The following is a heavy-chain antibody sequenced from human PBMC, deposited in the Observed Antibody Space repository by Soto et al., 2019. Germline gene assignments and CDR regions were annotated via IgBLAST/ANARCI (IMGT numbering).Heavy chain of an antibody. V-gene: IGHV1-69*02. D-gene: IGHD6-19*01. CDR2: IIPILGIA. CDR3: ARATAVAVIDY. CDR1: GGTFSSYT. Sequence: SVKVCCKASGGTFSSYTISWVRQAPGQGLEWMGRIIPILGIANYAQKFQGRVTITADKSTSTAYMELSSLRSEDTAVYYCARATAVAVIDYWGQGTLVTVSS. J-gene: IGHJ4*02.